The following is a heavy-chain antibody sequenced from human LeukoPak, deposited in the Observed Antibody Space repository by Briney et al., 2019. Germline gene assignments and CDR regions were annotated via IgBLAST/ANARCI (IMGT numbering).Heavy chain of an antibody. CDR2: IYGGGPT. CDR1: GFTVSRNY. J-gene: IGHJ3*02. V-gene: IGHV3-53*01. CDR3: ARDLGIAGTTHAFDI. D-gene: IGHD1-14*01. Sequence: GGSLKLSCAASGFTVSRNYMSWVRQAPGRGLECVSVIYGGGPTYYADSVKGRFTISRDTTKNTLYLQMNSLRAEDTAVYFCARDLGIAGTTHAFDIWGQGTMVTVSS.